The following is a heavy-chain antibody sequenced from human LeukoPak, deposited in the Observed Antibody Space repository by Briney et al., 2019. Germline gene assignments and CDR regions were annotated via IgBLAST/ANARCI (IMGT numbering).Heavy chain of an antibody. D-gene: IGHD2-2*02. V-gene: IGHV3-53*01. Sequence: GGSLRLSCAASGFTVSSNYMSWVRQAPGKGLEWVSVIYSGGTIYYADSVKGRFTISRDNAKNSLYLQMNSLRAEDTAVYYCARGLPATAIRQKGGFDYWGQGTLVTVSS. CDR3: ARGLPATAIRQKGGFDY. CDR1: GFTVSSNY. J-gene: IGHJ4*02. CDR2: IYSGGTI.